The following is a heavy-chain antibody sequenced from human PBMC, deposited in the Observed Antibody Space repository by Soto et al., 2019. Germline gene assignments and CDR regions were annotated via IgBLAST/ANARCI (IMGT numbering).Heavy chain of an antibody. V-gene: IGHV3-33*01. CDR3: ARDPVLERVLSAFDI. J-gene: IGHJ3*02. CDR1: GFTFSSYG. CDR2: IWYDGSNK. D-gene: IGHD3-9*01. Sequence: GGSLRLSCAASGFTFSSYGMHWVRQAPGKGLEWVAVIWYDGSNKYYADSVKGRFTISRDNSKNTLYLQMNSLRAEDTAVYYCARDPVLERVLSAFDIWGQGTMVTVSS.